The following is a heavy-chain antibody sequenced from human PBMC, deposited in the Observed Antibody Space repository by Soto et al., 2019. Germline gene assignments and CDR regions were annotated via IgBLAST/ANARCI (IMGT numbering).Heavy chain of an antibody. Sequence: SETLSLTWTVSGGSISSYYWSWIRQPPGKGLEWIGYIYYSGSTNYNPSLKSRVTISVDTSKNQFSLKLSSVTAADTAVYYCARANGYSYAYYFDYWGQGTLVTVSS. CDR3: ARANGYSYAYYFDY. CDR1: GGSISSYY. CDR2: IYYSGST. D-gene: IGHD5-18*01. V-gene: IGHV4-59*01. J-gene: IGHJ4*02.